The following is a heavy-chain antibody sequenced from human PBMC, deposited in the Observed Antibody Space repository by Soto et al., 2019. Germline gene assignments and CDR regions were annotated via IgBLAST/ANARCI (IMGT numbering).Heavy chain of an antibody. J-gene: IGHJ5*02. CDR1: GGMFSDYT. Sequence: QVQLVQSGAVVKKPGSSVTVSCKASGGMFSDYTISWVRQAPGQGLEWMGGIIPIFGGPHYAQKFQGRVTITAYKPTSAVYLELRDLTSEDTSVYYCVKKGGGASIDFWRANLFDPWGQGTLVTVAS. CDR2: IIPIFGGP. CDR3: VKKGGGASIDFWRANLFDP. D-gene: IGHD3-3*01. V-gene: IGHV1-69*06.